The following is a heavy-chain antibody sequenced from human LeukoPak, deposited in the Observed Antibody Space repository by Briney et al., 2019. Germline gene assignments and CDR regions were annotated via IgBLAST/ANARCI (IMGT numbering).Heavy chain of an antibody. D-gene: IGHD6-19*01. J-gene: IGHJ4*02. CDR1: GYTFTGYY. CDR3: ARDLSYSSGWCDY. V-gene: IGHV1-2*02. Sequence: ASVKVSCKASGYTFTGYYMHWVRQAPGQGLEWMGWINPNSGGTNYAQKLQGRVTMTTDTSTSTAYMELRSLRSDDTAVYYCARDLSYSSGWCDYWGQGTLVTVSS. CDR2: INPNSGGT.